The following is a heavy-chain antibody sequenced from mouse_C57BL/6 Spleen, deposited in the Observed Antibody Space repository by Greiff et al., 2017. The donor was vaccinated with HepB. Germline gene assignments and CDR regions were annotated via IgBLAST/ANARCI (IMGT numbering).Heavy chain of an antibody. V-gene: IGHV1-39*01. CDR2: INPNYGTT. CDR1: GYSFTDYN. Sequence: VQLKQSGPELVKPGASVKISCKASGYSFTDYNMNWVKQSNGKSLEWIGVINPNYGTTSYNQKFKGKATLTVDQSSSTAYMQLNSLTSEDSAVYYCARLVVLGREYYFDYWGQGTTLTVSS. D-gene: IGHD4-1*01. CDR3: ARLVVLGREYYFDY. J-gene: IGHJ2*01.